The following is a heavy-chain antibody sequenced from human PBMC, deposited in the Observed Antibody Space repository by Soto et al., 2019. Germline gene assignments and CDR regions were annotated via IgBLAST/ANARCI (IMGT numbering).Heavy chain of an antibody. CDR1: GFTFSSYG. D-gene: IGHD4-17*01. J-gene: IGHJ3*02. CDR2: ISYDGSNK. V-gene: IGHV3-30*18. Sequence: QVQLVESGGGVVQPGRSLRLSCAASGFTFSSYGMHWVRQAPGKGLEWGAVISYDGSNKYYADSVKGRFTISRDNSKNTLYLQMNSLRSDDTAVYYCAKGSMNDYCDYLYIFDIWGQGTMVTVSS. CDR3: AKGSMNDYCDYLYIFDI.